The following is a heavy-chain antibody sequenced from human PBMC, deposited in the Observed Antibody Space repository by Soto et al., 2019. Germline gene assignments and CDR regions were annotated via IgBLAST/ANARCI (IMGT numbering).Heavy chain of an antibody. V-gene: IGHV1-18*01. D-gene: IGHD1-1*01. Sequence: QVHLVQSGAEVKKPGTSVKVSCKASGYTFTSYGITWVRQAPGQGLEWMGWISAHNGNTDYAQKLQGRVIVTRDTSTSTAYMELRSLIADETAVYYCARGRYGDYWGQGARVTVSS. J-gene: IGHJ4*02. CDR1: GYTFTSYG. CDR2: ISAHNGNT. CDR3: ARGRYGDY.